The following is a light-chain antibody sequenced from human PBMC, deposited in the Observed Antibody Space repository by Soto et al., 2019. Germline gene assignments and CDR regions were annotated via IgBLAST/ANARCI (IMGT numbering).Light chain of an antibody. CDR2: GAS. CDR1: QSVSSSY. J-gene: IGKJ1*01. Sequence: EIVLTQSPGTLSLSPGERATLSFRASQSVSSSYLAWYQQKPGQAPTLLIYGASSRATGIPDRFSGSGSGTDFTLTISRLEPEEFAVYYCQQYGSSRTFGQGTKVELK. CDR3: QQYGSSRT. V-gene: IGKV3-20*01.